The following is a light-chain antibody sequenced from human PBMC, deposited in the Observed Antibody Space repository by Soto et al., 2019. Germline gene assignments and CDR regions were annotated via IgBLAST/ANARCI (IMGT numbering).Light chain of an antibody. V-gene: IGKV1-17*01. J-gene: IGKJ1*01. Sequence: GDRVSTTCRASQGIRNDLGWSHQKPGKAPKRLIYAASSLQTVVPSTFSGSGSGTEFTLTIGSLQPEDFATYYCLQHNTYPPWTFGQWTKVEVK. CDR2: AAS. CDR3: LQHNTYPPWT. CDR1: QGIRND.